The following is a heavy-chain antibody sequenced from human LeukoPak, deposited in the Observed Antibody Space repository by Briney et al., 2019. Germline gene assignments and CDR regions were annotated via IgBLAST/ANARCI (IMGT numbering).Heavy chain of an antibody. D-gene: IGHD2-8*01. J-gene: IGHJ4*02. CDR3: ARDRGRGGSLVLDY. CDR2: IYYSGST. CDR1: GGSISSGGYS. Sequence: SETLSLTCAVSGGSISSGGYSWSWIRQPPGKGLEWIGYIYYSGSTYYNPSLKSRVTIPVDTSKNQFSLKLSSVTAADTAVYYCARDRGRGGSLVLDYWGQGTLVTVSS. V-gene: IGHV4-30-4*07.